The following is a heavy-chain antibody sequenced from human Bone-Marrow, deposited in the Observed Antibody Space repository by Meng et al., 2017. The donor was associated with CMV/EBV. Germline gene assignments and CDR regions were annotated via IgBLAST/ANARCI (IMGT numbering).Heavy chain of an antibody. CDR2: ITPSGGTT. Sequence: ASVKVSCKASGYSFTRYHMHWVRQAPGQGPEWVGIITPSGGTTNYAQKFQGRVTMTRDTSTSTVYMELSGLRSEDTAVYYCAAYYYGSGSYHSTSYYFDYWGQGTLVTV. CDR1: GYSFTRYH. CDR3: AAYYYGSGSYHSTSYYFDY. D-gene: IGHD3-10*01. J-gene: IGHJ4*02. V-gene: IGHV1-46*01.